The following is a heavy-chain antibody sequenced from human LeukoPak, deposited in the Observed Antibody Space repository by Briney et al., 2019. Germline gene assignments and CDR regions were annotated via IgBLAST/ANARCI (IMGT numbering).Heavy chain of an antibody. CDR3: AADLTTVTTPN. V-gene: IGHV1-2*06. CDR2: INPNSGGT. CDR1: GYTFTGYY. Sequence: ASVKVSCKASGYTFTGYYMHWVRQAPGQGLEWMGRINPNSGGTNYAQKFQGRVTMTRDTSISTAYMELSRLRSEDTAVYYCAADLTTVTTPNWGQGTLVTVSS. J-gene: IGHJ4*02. D-gene: IGHD4-11*01.